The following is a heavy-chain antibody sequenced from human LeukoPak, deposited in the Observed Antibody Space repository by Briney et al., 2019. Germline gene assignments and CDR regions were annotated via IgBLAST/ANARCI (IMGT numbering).Heavy chain of an antibody. V-gene: IGHV4-34*01. Sequence: SETLSLTCAVYGGSFSGYYWSWIRQPPGKGLEWIGEINHSGSTNYNPSLKSRVTISVDTSKNQFSLKLSSVTAADMAVYYCARGNRGSSWYAIWGQGTMVTVSS. CDR1: GGSFSGYY. CDR3: ARGNRGSSWYAI. J-gene: IGHJ3*02. D-gene: IGHD6-13*01. CDR2: INHSGST.